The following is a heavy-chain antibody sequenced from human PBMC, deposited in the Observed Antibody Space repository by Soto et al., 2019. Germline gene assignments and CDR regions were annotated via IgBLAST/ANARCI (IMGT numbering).Heavy chain of an antibody. CDR3: ARVSPYYDILTGYYNSYFDY. V-gene: IGHV1-18*01. CDR2: ISAYNGNT. J-gene: IGHJ4*02. CDR1: GYTYTSYG. D-gene: IGHD3-9*01. Sequence: ASVKVSCKASGYTYTSYGISWVRQVPGQGLEWMGWISAYNGNTNYAQKLQGRVTMTTDTSTSTAYMELRSLRSDDTAVYYCARVSPYYDILTGYYNSYFDYWGQGTLVTVSS.